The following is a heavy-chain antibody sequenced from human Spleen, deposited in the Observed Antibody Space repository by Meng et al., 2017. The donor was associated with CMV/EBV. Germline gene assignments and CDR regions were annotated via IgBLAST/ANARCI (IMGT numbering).Heavy chain of an antibody. D-gene: IGHD6-19*01. CDR2: VSANNGKT. CDR1: GYTFTSYG. J-gene: IGHJ4*02. V-gene: IGHV1-18*01. CDR3: ARDWGTGWFPQN. Sequence: ASVKVSCKASGYTFTSYGITWVRQAPREGLEWMGWVSANNGKTHYAQSLKGRVTMTTDTSTSSAYMELKRLTYDDTAVYFCARDWGTGWFPQNWGPGTQVTVSS.